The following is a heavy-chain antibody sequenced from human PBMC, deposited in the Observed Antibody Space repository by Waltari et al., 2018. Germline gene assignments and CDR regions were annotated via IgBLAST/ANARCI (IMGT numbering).Heavy chain of an antibody. D-gene: IGHD6-6*01. CDR1: GFSLSTSGVG. Sequence: QITLKESGPTLVKPTQTLTLTCTFSGFSLSTSGVGVGWIRQPPGKALEWLALIYWNDDKRYSPSLKSRLTITKDTPKNQVVLTMTNMDPVDTATYYCAHMAYSSSSRKVNWFDPWGQGTLVTVSS. J-gene: IGHJ5*02. V-gene: IGHV2-5*01. CDR3: AHMAYSSSSRKVNWFDP. CDR2: IYWNDDK.